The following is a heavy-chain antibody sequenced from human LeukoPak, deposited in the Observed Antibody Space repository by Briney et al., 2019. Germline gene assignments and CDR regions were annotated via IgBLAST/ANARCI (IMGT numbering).Heavy chain of an antibody. CDR3: AKLLGITMVRGAPPSY. Sequence: PGGSLRLSCAASGFTFSSYAMSWVRQAPGKGLEWVSSISGSGGSTYYADSVKGRFTISRDNSKNTLYLQMNSLRAEDTAVYYCAKLLGITMVRGAPPSYWGQGTLVTVSS. V-gene: IGHV3-23*01. CDR2: ISGSGGST. CDR1: GFTFSSYA. J-gene: IGHJ4*02. D-gene: IGHD3-10*01.